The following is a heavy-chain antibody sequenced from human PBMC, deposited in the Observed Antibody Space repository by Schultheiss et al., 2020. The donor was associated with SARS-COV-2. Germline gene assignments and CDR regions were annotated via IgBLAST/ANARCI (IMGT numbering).Heavy chain of an antibody. Sequence: ASVKVSCKASGYTFTGYYMHWVRQAPGQGLEWMGWINPNSGGTNYAQKFQGRVTMTRDTSISTAYMELSRLRSDDTAVYYCARSRIGSSGWYRGYYFDYWGQGTLVTVSS. V-gene: IGHV1-2*02. CDR2: INPNSGGT. D-gene: IGHD6-19*01. CDR1: GYTFTGYY. J-gene: IGHJ4*02. CDR3: ARSRIGSSGWYRGYYFDY.